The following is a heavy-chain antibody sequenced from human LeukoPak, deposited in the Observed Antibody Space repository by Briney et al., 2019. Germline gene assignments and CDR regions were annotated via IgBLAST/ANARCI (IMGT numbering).Heavy chain of an antibody. D-gene: IGHD1-26*01. CDR1: GFTFSSYA. J-gene: IGHJ3*02. CDR2: ISGSGGST. V-gene: IGHV3-23*01. Sequence: GGSLRLSSAASGFTFSSYAMSWVRQAPGKGLEWVSAISGSGGSTYYADSVKGRFTISRDNSKNTLYLQMGSLRAEDTAVYYCAKEDGSYYAMGAFDIWGQGTMVTVSS. CDR3: AKEDGSYYAMGAFDI.